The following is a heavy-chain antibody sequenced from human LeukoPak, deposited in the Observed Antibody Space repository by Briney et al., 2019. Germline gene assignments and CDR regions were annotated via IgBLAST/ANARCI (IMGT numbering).Heavy chain of an antibody. J-gene: IGHJ4*02. CDR3: VSGFLQWLY. CDR1: GFIFGGYW. CDR2: TNPDGSIK. Sequence: GGSLRLSCAASGFIFGGYWMSWVRQVPGRGLEWVANTNPDGSIKYYVDSVNGRFTISRDNAKNSLYLQMNSLRAEDTAVYYCVSGFLQWLYWGQGTLVTVSS. V-gene: IGHV3-7*01. D-gene: IGHD3-3*01.